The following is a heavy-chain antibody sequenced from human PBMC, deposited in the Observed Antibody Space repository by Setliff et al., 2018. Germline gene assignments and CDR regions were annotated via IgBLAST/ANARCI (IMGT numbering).Heavy chain of an antibody. CDR1: GFTFSTYW. CDR2: INQYGSEK. J-gene: IGHJ4*02. Sequence: TGGSLRLSCAASGFTFSTYWMSWVRQAPGKGLEWVANINQYGSEKYYVDSVKGRFTISRDNAKKSLDLQMNSLRVDDTAVYYCARPGRSNYWDSFGYWGQGILVTVSS. CDR3: ARPGRSNYWDSFGY. V-gene: IGHV3-7*01. D-gene: IGHD3-10*01.